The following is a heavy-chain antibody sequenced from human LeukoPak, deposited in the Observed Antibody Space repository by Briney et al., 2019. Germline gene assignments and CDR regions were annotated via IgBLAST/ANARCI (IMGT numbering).Heavy chain of an antibody. D-gene: IGHD4-17*01. CDR3: TRETTDAFDI. CDR1: GFTFGDYA. Sequence: PGGSLRLSCTASGFTFGDYAMSWVRQAPGKGLEWVGFIRSKAYGGTTEYAASVKGRFTISRDDSKSIAYLQMNSLKTEDTAVYYCTRETTDAFDIWGQGTMVTVSS. CDR2: IRSKAYGGTT. J-gene: IGHJ3*02. V-gene: IGHV3-49*04.